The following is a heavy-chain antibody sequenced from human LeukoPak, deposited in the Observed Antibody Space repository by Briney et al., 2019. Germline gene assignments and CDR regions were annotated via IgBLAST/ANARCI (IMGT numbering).Heavy chain of an antibody. D-gene: IGHD6-13*01. CDR2: IYYSGTT. CDR1: GGSIRSGDFY. V-gene: IGHV4-31*03. CDR3: ARGGLAADWDT. J-gene: IGHJ4*02. Sequence: SQTLSLTCTVSGGSIRSGDFYWSWIRQHPGKGLEWIGYIYYSGTTYYRPSLKSRVTISLDTSKNQFSLKLSSVTAADTAVYYCARGGLAADWDTWGQGTLVTVSS.